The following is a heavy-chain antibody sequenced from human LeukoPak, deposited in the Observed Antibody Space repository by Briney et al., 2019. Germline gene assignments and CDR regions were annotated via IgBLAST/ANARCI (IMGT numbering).Heavy chain of an antibody. CDR3: ARDYKYAFDN. Sequence: XXAXXXXXEWISSIGIDSGNTNYADSVKGRFTISGDKAKNSLYLQMNSLRVEDTAVYYCARDYKYAFDNWGQGTLVTVSS. J-gene: IGHJ4*02. D-gene: IGHD5-24*01. V-gene: IGHV3-11*06. CDR2: IGIDSGNT.